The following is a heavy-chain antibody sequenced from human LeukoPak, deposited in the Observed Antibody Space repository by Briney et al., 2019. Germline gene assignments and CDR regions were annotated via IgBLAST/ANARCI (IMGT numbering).Heavy chain of an antibody. Sequence: GGSLRLSCAASGFRFWEYGLSWVRQTPGKGLEWVSGISWNSGSIGYADSVKGRFTISRDNAKNSLYLQMNSLRAEDTALYYCAKDITPDPQAKYNWFDPWGQGTLVTVSS. CDR2: ISWNSGSI. CDR3: AKDITPDPQAKYNWFDP. CDR1: GFRFWEYG. J-gene: IGHJ5*02. V-gene: IGHV3-9*01.